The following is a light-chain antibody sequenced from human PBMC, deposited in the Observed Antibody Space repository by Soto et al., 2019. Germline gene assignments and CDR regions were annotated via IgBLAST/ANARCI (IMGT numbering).Light chain of an antibody. J-gene: IGKJ1*01. V-gene: IGKV3-11*01. CDR3: QQRSNWPRT. CDR2: DTS. Sequence: EIVLTQSPATLSLSPGERATLSCRASQSVSSYLAWYQQKPGQAPRLLISDTSNRATGIPARFSGSGSGTDFTLTISSLEHEDFAFYYCQQRSNWPRTFGQGTKVEIK. CDR1: QSVSSY.